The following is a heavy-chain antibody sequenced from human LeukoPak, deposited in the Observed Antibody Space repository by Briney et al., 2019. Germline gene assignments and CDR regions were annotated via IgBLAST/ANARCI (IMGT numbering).Heavy chain of an antibody. CDR3: ATDSSSRGQY. Sequence: GGSLRLSCAASGFTFSSYSMNWVRQAPGKGLEWVSSISSSSPYIYYANSVKGRFTISRDNAKNSLYLQMNSLRSEDTAVYYCATDSSSRGQYWGQGTLVTVSS. CDR2: ISSSSPYI. V-gene: IGHV3-21*04. J-gene: IGHJ4*02. CDR1: GFTFSSYS. D-gene: IGHD6-13*01.